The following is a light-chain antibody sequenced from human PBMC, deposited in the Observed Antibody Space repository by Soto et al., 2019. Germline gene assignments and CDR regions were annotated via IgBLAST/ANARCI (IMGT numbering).Light chain of an antibody. V-gene: IGKV3D-15*01. J-gene: IGKJ5*01. CDR1: QSISIG. CDR3: QQYNKWPLIT. Sequence: EIVLTQSPATLSVSXGXXXXXSXXXSQSISIGLAWYRQKPGQPPRLLIYGASTRATGTPARFSGSGSGTEFTLTISSLQSEDFALYYCQQYNKWPLITFGQGTRLEIK. CDR2: GAS.